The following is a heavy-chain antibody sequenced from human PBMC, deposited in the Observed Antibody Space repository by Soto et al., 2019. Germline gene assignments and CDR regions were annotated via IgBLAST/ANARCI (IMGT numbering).Heavy chain of an antibody. Sequence: SETLSLTCTVSGGSISSYYWSWIRQPPGKGLEWIGYIYYSGSTNYNPSLKSRVTISVDTSKNQFSLKLSSVTAADTAVYYCARNGDYNYYYMDVWGKGTTVTVSS. CDR1: GGSISSYY. D-gene: IGHD4-17*01. CDR3: ARNGDYNYYYMDV. CDR2: IYYSGST. V-gene: IGHV4-59*01. J-gene: IGHJ6*03.